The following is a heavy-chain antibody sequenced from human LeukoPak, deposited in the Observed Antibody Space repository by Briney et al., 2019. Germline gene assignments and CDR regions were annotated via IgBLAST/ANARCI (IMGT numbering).Heavy chain of an antibody. CDR2: ISSSSSYI. D-gene: IGHD4-17*01. CDR1: GFTFSSYS. Sequence: GGSLRLSCAASGFTFSSYSMNWVRQSPGKGLEWVSSISSSSSYIYYADSVKGRFTISRDNAKNSLYLQMNSLRAEDTAVYYCARDLNSRYGDYVEGDYWGQGTLVTVSS. V-gene: IGHV3-21*01. J-gene: IGHJ4*02. CDR3: ARDLNSRYGDYVEGDY.